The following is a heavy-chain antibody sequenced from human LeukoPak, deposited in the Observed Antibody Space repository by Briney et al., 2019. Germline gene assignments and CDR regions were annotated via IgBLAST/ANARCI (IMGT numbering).Heavy chain of an antibody. Sequence: GGSLRLSCAASGFTFSSYGMHWVRQAPGKGLEWVAVISYDGGNKYYADSVKGRFTISRDNSKNTLYLQMDSLRAEDTAVYYCARGRITMVRGVNKGAFDIWGQGTMVTVSS. J-gene: IGHJ3*02. CDR2: ISYDGGNK. CDR3: ARGRITMVRGVNKGAFDI. V-gene: IGHV3-30*03. D-gene: IGHD3-10*01. CDR1: GFTFSSYG.